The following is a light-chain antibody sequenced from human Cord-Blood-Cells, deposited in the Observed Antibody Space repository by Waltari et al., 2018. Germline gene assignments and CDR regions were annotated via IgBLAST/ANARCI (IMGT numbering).Light chain of an antibody. CDR1: QSFSSY. V-gene: IGKV3-11*01. Sequence: EIVFTQSPAPLSLSPGERATLPCRASQSFSSYLAWYQQKPGQAPRLLIYDASNRATGIPARFSGSGSGTDFTLTISSLEPEDFAVYYCQQRSNWPPAFGGGTKVEIK. J-gene: IGKJ4*01. CDR2: DAS. CDR3: QQRSNWPPA.